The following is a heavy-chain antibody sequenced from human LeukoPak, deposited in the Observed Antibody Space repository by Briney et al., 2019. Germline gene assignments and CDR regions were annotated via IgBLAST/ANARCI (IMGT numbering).Heavy chain of an antibody. V-gene: IGHV3-30*02. Sequence: PGGSLRLSCVASGFTFTRSAMHWVRQAPGKGLEWVAFIQYDGDNKYYADSVKGRFTISRDDSQNTLYLQMNSLTVEDTAVYYCAKRWDCTWSYFDLWGQGTLVTVSS. J-gene: IGHJ4*02. CDR3: AKRWDCTWSYFDL. CDR2: IQYDGDNK. D-gene: IGHD1-26*01. CDR1: GFTFTRSA.